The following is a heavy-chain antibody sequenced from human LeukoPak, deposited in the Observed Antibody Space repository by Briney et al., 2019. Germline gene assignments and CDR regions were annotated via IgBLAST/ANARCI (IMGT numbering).Heavy chain of an antibody. J-gene: IGHJ4*02. V-gene: IGHV1-18*01. D-gene: IGHD3-22*01. Sequence: ASVKVSCTASGYTFTSYGISWVRQAPGQGLEWMGWISAYNGNTNYAQKLQGRVTMTTDTSTSTAYMELRSLRSDDTAVYYCARAPDSSGYYSPDYWGQGTLVTVSS. CDR1: GYTFTSYG. CDR2: ISAYNGNT. CDR3: ARAPDSSGYYSPDY.